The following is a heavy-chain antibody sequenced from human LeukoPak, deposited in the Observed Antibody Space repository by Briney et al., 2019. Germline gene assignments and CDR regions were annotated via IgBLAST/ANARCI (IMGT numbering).Heavy chain of an antibody. V-gene: IGHV3-66*01. CDR1: GFTFSDYY. J-gene: IGHJ4*02. CDR3: ARVPRGYSYGYYFDY. Sequence: GGSLRLSCAASGFTFSDYYMSWIRQAPGKGLEWVSVIYSGGSTYYADSVKGRFTISRDNSKNTLYLQMNSLRAEDTAVYYCARVPRGYSYGYYFDYWGQGTLVTVSS. CDR2: IYSGGST. D-gene: IGHD5-18*01.